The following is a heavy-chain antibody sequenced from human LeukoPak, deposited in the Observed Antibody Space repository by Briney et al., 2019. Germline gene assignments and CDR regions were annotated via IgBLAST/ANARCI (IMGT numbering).Heavy chain of an antibody. V-gene: IGHV1-2*02. Sequence: ASVRVSCKASGYTFTGYYMHWVRQAPGQGLEWMGWSNPNSGGTNYAQKFQGRVTMTRDTSISTAYMDMSSLGSDDTAVYYCARNLWFGESSDAFDMWGQGTMVTVSS. D-gene: IGHD3-10*01. J-gene: IGHJ3*02. CDR3: ARNLWFGESSDAFDM. CDR2: SNPNSGGT. CDR1: GYTFTGYY.